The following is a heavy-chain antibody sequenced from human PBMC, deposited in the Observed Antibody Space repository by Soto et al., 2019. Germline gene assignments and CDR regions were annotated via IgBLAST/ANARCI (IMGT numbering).Heavy chain of an antibody. CDR3: ARGKYYYDSSGYYVDAFDI. J-gene: IGHJ3*02. D-gene: IGHD3-22*01. V-gene: IGHV4-59*01. CDR2: IYYSGST. Sequence: ETLSLTCTVSGGSISSYYWSWIRQPPGKGLEWIGYIYYSGSTNYNPSLKSRVTISVDTSKNQFSLKLSSVTAADTAVYYCARGKYYYDSSGYYVDAFDIWGQGTMATVSS. CDR1: GGSISSYY.